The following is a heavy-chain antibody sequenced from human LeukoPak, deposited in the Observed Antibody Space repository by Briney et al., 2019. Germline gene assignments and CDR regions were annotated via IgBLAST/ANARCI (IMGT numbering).Heavy chain of an antibody. J-gene: IGHJ4*02. CDR2: ISTSGSNI. Sequence: GGSLRLSCAASGFTFSDYYMSWIRQAPGQGLEWVSYISTSGSNIYYADSVRGRFTISRDDAKNSLYLQMNSLRAEDTAVYYCGGIGGSSCFLGCGFDYWGQGTLVTVSS. V-gene: IGHV3-11*04. D-gene: IGHD2-15*01. CDR3: GGIGGSSCFLGCGFDY. CDR1: GFTFSDYY.